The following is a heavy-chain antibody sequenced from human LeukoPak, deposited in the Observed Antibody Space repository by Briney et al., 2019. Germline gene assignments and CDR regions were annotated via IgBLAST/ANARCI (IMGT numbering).Heavy chain of an antibody. CDR2: IYHSGST. CDR1: GYSISSGYY. D-gene: IGHD6-13*01. CDR3: ARGGDAAAAFY. V-gene: IGHV4-38-2*02. J-gene: IGHJ4*02. Sequence: PSETLSLTCTVSGYSISSGYYWGWLRQPPGKGLEWIGSIYHSGSTYYNPSLKSRVTISVDTSKNQFSLKLSSVTAADTAVYYCARGGDAAAAFYWGQGTLVTVSS.